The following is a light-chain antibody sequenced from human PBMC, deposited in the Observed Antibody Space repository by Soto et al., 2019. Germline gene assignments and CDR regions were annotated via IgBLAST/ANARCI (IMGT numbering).Light chain of an antibody. CDR2: EVT. V-gene: IGLV2-8*01. CDR3: SSYAGSNNFVV. Sequence: QSALTQPASVSGSPGQSITISCTGTSSDVGGYNYVSWYQHHPGKAPKLMIYEVTKRPSGVPDRFSGSKSGNTASLTVSGLQAEDEADYYCSSYAGSNNFVVFGAGTKVTVL. CDR1: SSDVGGYNY. J-gene: IGLJ2*01.